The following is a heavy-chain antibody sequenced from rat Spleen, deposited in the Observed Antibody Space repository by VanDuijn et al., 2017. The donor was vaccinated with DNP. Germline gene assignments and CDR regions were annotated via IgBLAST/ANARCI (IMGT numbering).Heavy chain of an antibody. CDR3: VRHAIPGYSYFDS. Sequence: EVQLVESGVGLVQPGRSMKLSCAASRFTFSNYHMAWVRQAPTKGLEWVASISTGGDNTHYRDSVKGRFIISRHNAKNTLYLQMDSLRSEDTATYYCVRHAIPGYSYFDSWGQGVTVTVSS. CDR1: RFTFSNYH. CDR2: ISTGGDNT. D-gene: IGHD1-4*01. V-gene: IGHV5-25*01. J-gene: IGHJ2*01.